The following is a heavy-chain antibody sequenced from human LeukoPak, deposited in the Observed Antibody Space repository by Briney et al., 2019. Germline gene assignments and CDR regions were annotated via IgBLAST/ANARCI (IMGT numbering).Heavy chain of an antibody. V-gene: IGHV3-23*01. D-gene: IGHD2-2*01. CDR1: GFTFSNYA. Sequence: GGSLRLSCAASGFTFSNYAMTWVRQAPGKGLEWVSAISGGVINTYYADSVKGRFTISRDNSKNTLYLQMNSLRAEDTAVYYCAKDPGVVPAHYFDYWGQGTLVTVSS. CDR3: AKDPGVVPAHYFDY. J-gene: IGHJ4*02. CDR2: ISGGVINT.